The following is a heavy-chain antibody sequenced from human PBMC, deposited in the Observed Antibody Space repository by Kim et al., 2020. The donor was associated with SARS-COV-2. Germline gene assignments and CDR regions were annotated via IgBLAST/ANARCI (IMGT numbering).Heavy chain of an antibody. CDR2: IGNTGTI. J-gene: IGHJ2*01. V-gene: IGHV3-48*01. D-gene: IGHD1-26*01. Sequence: GGSLRLSCAASGFNFNIYSFNWVRQAPGKGLEWISYIGNTGTIFHADSVKGRFTVSTDKGKNSLFLEMNSLRGDDTAVYYCARVAAGGSDLWWDFALWG. CDR1: GFNFNIYS. CDR3: ARVAAGGSDLWWDFAL.